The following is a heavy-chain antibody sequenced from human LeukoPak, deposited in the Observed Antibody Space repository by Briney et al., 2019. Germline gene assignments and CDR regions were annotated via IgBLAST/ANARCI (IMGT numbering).Heavy chain of an antibody. D-gene: IGHD3-16*01. CDR1: GFTFSDYA. J-gene: IGHJ4*02. CDR2: ISASGGST. CDR3: AKGQGYLWGSSPVDY. Sequence: GGSLRLSCAASGFTFSDYAMSWVRQAPGKGLEWVSGISASGGSTNYADSVKGRFTISRDNSKNTLYLQMNSLTVEDTAVYYCAKGQGYLWGSSPVDYWGQGTLVTVSP. V-gene: IGHV3-23*01.